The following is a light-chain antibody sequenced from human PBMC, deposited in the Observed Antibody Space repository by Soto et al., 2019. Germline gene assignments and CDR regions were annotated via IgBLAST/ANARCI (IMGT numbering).Light chain of an antibody. V-gene: IGLV2-14*01. CDR2: EVT. CDR3: SSYRSTSVYV. J-gene: IGLJ1*01. CDR1: STDVGAYNF. Sequence: QSALAQPPSASGSPGQSVTISCTGTSTDVGAYNFVSWYQQYPGKAPKLMIYEVTHRPSGVSNRFSGSKSGNTASLTISGLQAEDEANYYCSSYRSTSVYVFGTGTKVTVL.